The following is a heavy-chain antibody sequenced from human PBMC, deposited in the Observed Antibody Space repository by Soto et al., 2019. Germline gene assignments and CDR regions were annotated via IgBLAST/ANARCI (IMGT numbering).Heavy chain of an antibody. Sequence: PSETLSLTCTVSDGSISSSSYYWSWIRQPPGKGLEWIGYIYYSGSTNYNPSLKSRVTISVDTSKNQFSLKLSSVTAADTAVYYCARFWGTYSSGWYDYWGQGTLVTVSS. D-gene: IGHD6-19*01. CDR1: DGSISSSSYY. CDR2: IYYSGST. J-gene: IGHJ4*02. V-gene: IGHV4-61*05. CDR3: ARFWGTYSSGWYDY.